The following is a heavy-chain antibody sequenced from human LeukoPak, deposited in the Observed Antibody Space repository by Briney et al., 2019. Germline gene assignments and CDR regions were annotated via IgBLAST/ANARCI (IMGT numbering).Heavy chain of an antibody. CDR1: GGSISSDY. CDR2: IYYNGYT. D-gene: IGHD1/OR15-1a*01. J-gene: IGHJ4*02. Sequence: PSETLSLTCTVSGGSISSDYWIWIRQPPGKGLEWIGYIYYNGYTDYNPSLKSRVTISLHTSRNQFSLNLSSVTAADTAVYYCARDRHWTNDWVFDYWGQGTLVTVSS. CDR3: ARDRHWTNDWVFDY. V-gene: IGHV4-59*01.